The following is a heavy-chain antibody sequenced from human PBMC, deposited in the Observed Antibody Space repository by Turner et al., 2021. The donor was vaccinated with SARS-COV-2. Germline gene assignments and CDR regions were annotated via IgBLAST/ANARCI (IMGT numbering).Heavy chain of an antibody. D-gene: IGHD3-3*01. V-gene: IGHV3-9*01. CDR2: ITWNAVTT. Sequence: EVQLVESGGGLGQPGGSLRLTCATSGFKFDDFAMHWVRQVPGKGLEWVSGITWNAVTTAYADSVKGRFTISRDNAKNSLYLQMNSLRAEDTALYYCAKSSKLLRFLEWLPEDYYYGMDVWGQGTTVTVSS. CDR1: GFKFDDFA. J-gene: IGHJ6*02. CDR3: AKSSKLLRFLEWLPEDYYYGMDV.